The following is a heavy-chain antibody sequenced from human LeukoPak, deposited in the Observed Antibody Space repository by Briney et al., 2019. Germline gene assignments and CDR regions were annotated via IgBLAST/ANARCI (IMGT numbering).Heavy chain of an antibody. CDR2: ISWNSGSI. D-gene: IGHD4-17*01. J-gene: IGHJ6*02. V-gene: IGHV3-9*01. CDR1: GFTFDDYA. Sequence: GRSLRLSCAASGFTFDDYAMHWVRQAPGKGLEWVSGISWNSGSIGYADSVKGRFTISRDNAKNSLYLQMNSLRAEDTALYYCAKSLSSFTYGDYYYYGMDVWGQGTTVTVSS. CDR3: AKSLSSFTYGDYYYYGMDV.